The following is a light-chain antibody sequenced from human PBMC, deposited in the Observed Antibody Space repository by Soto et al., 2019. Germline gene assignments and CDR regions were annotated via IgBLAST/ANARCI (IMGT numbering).Light chain of an antibody. CDR1: QSLLHSDGKTY. V-gene: IGKV2D-29*01. J-gene: IGKJ1*01. CDR3: MQTIQLPVT. Sequence: DIVMTQTPLSLSVTPGQPASISCRSSQSLLHSDGKTYFYWYLQRPGQPPRLLIYEVSNRFSGVPDRFSGSGSGTDFTLKISRVETDDVGLYFCMQTIQLPVTFGQGTKVEIK. CDR2: EVS.